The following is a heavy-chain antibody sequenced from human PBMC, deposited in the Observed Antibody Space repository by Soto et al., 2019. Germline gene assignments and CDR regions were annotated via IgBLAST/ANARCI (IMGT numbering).Heavy chain of an antibody. D-gene: IGHD2-15*01. Sequence: LSLTCSVSGDSISSVDYFWAWIRQPPGQALEYIGYIYKSATTYYNPSFESRVAISLDTSKSQFSLNVTSVTAADTAVYFCARGRYCLTGRCFPNWFDSWGQGTLVTVPQ. CDR1: GDSISSVDYF. J-gene: IGHJ5*01. CDR3: ARGRYCLTGRCFPNWFDS. CDR2: IYKSATT. V-gene: IGHV4-30-4*01.